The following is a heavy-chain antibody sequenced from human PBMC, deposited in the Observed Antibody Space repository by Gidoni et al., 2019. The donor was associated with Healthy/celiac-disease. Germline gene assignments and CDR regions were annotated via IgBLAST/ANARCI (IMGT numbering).Heavy chain of an antibody. J-gene: IGHJ3*02. CDR2: IIPIFGTA. Sequence: QVQLVQSGAEVKKPGSSVKVSCKASGGTFSSYAISWVRQAPGQGLEWMGGIIPIFGTANYAQKFQGRVTITADESTSTAYMELSSLRSEDTAVYYCAREGYSSGWGADPSDAFDIWGQGTMVTVSS. CDR1: GGTFSSYA. CDR3: AREGYSSGWGADPSDAFDI. D-gene: IGHD6-19*01. V-gene: IGHV1-69*01.